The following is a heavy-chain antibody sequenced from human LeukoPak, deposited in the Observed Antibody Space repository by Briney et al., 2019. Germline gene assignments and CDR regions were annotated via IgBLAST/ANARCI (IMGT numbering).Heavy chain of an antibody. CDR2: INWNSGNI. Sequence: GGSLRLSCAASGFTFYDYAMHWVPQAPGKGLEWVSGINWNSGNICYADSVKGRFPISRENAKTSLYLKMKSPRPEDTALYYCAKDRSLDGDYVFDDWGQGTLVTVSS. D-gene: IGHD4-17*01. V-gene: IGHV3-9*01. CDR3: AKDRSLDGDYVFDD. CDR1: GFTFYDYA. J-gene: IGHJ4*02.